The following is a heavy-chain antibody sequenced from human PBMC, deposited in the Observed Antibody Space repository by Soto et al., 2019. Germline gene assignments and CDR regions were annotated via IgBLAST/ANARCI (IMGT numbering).Heavy chain of an antibody. D-gene: IGHD3-22*01. V-gene: IGHV4-30-4*01. Sequence: QVQLQESGPGLVKPSQTLSLTCTVSGGSISSGDYYWSWIRQPSGKGLEWIGYIYYSGSTYYNPSLKSRVTISVDTSKNQFSLKLSSVTAADTAVYYCAREDGYYDSSGYNAFDIWGQGTMVTVSS. CDR1: GGSISSGDYY. CDR3: AREDGYYDSSGYNAFDI. CDR2: IYYSGST. J-gene: IGHJ3*02.